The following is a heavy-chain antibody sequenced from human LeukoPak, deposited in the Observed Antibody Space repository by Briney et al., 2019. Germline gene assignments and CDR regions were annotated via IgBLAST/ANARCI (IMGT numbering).Heavy chain of an antibody. V-gene: IGHV3-48*03. CDR3: ARIPWIQLWRDDYYYYYYMDV. Sequence: GGSLRLSCGASGFTFSSYEMNWVRQAPGKGQEWVSYISSSGSTIYYADSVKGRFTISRDNAKNSLYLQMNSLRAEDTAVYYCARIPWIQLWRDDYYYYYYMDVWGKGTTVTVSS. J-gene: IGHJ6*03. CDR2: ISSSGSTI. CDR1: GFTFSSYE. D-gene: IGHD5-18*01.